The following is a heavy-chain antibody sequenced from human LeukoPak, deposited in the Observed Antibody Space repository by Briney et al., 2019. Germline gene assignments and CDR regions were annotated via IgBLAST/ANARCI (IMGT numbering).Heavy chain of an antibody. J-gene: IGHJ3*02. V-gene: IGHV4-39*07. CDR2: IYYSGST. CDR1: GGSISSSSYY. D-gene: IGHD3-22*01. Sequence: SETLSLTCTVSGGSISSSSYYWGWIRQPPGKGLEWIGGIYYSGSTYYNPSLKSRVTISVDTSKNQFSLKLSSVTAADTAVYYCARVRITMMSNDAFDIWGQGTMVTVSS. CDR3: ARVRITMMSNDAFDI.